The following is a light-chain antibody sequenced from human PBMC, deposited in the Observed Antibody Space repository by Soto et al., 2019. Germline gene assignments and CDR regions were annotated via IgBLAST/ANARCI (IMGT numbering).Light chain of an antibody. CDR3: QQYHSFPQT. CDR2: AAS. V-gene: IGKV1-8*01. J-gene: IGKJ1*01. CDR1: QGISSY. Sequence: AIRMTQSPSSLSASTGDRVTITCRASQGISSYLAWYQQKPRKAPKSLIYAASNLQSGVPSKFSGSRSGTDFTLTISSLQPEDFATYFCQQYHSFPQTFGQGTKVDIK.